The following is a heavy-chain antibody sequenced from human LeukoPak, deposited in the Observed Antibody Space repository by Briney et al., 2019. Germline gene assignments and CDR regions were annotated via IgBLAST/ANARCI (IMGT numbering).Heavy chain of an antibody. Sequence: GRSLRLSCAASGFTFSSYGMHWVRQAPGKGLEWVAVIWYDGSNKYYADSVKGRFTISRDNSKNTLSLQMNSLRAEDTAVYYCARDLSDYGDFDYWGQGTLVTVSS. CDR1: GFTFSSYG. CDR2: IWYDGSNK. V-gene: IGHV3-33*01. CDR3: ARDLSDYGDFDY. D-gene: IGHD4-17*01. J-gene: IGHJ4*02.